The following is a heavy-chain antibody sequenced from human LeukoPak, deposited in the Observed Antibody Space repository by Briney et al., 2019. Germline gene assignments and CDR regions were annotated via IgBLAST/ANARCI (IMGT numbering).Heavy chain of an antibody. CDR1: GGSISGYY. CDR2: IYYSGTT. CDR3: ARGSSSCRDGYNVPKCRGSSPATYLHDY. J-gene: IGHJ4*02. V-gene: IGHV4-59*01. D-gene: IGHD5-24*01. Sequence: PSETLSLTCTVSGGSISGYYWSWIRQPPGKGLEWIGYIYYSGTTNYNPSLKSRVTISVDTSRNQFSLKLSSVTAADTAVYYCARGSSSCRDGYNVPKCRGSSPATYLHDYWGQGTLVTVSS.